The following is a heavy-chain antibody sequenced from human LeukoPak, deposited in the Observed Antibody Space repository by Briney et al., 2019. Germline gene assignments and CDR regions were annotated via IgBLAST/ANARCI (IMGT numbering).Heavy chain of an antibody. D-gene: IGHD3-10*01. CDR1: GYTFTGYY. CDR2: INPNSGGT. CDR3: ARGLVTMVRGGFDP. J-gene: IGHJ5*02. Sequence: GASVKVSCKASGYTFTGYYMHWVRQAPGQGLEWMGWINPNSGGTNYAQKFQGRVTMTRDTSISTAYMELSRLRSDDTAVYYCARGLVTMVRGGFDPWGQGTLVTVSS. V-gene: IGHV1-2*02.